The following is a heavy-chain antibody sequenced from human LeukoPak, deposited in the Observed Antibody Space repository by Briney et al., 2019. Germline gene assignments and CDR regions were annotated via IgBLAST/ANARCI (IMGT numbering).Heavy chain of an antibody. J-gene: IGHJ4*02. V-gene: IGHV3-23*01. CDR2: ISGSGVST. D-gene: IGHD2-15*01. Sequence: GGTLRLSCAASGFTFSSFGMSWVRQAPGKGLEWVSAISGSGVSTYYADSVKGRFTISRDNSKNSLYLQMNSLRAEDTAVYYCAKFAQRYCSGGSCHPFDYWGQGTLVTVSS. CDR1: GFTFSSFG. CDR3: AKFAQRYCSGGSCHPFDY.